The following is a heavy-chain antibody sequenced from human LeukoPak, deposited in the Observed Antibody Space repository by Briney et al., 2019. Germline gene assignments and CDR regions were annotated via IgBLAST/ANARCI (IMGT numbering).Heavy chain of an antibody. D-gene: IGHD5-24*01. CDR1: GGSISSGGYY. CDR2: IYYSGST. J-gene: IGHJ4*02. Sequence: SETLSLTCTVSGGSISSGGYYWSWIRQHPGKGLEWIGYIYYSGSTYYNPSLKSRVTISLDTSKNQFSLKLSSVTAADTAVYYCARLEMATMGGYYFDYWGQGTLVTVSS. V-gene: IGHV4-31*03. CDR3: ARLEMATMGGYYFDY.